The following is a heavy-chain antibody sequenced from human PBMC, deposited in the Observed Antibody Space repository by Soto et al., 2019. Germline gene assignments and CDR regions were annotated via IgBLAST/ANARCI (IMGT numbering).Heavy chain of an antibody. D-gene: IGHD3-3*01. V-gene: IGHV3-33*01. CDR3: ARDPLRILTIFGVVTPSGGGYYFDY. J-gene: IGHJ4*02. CDR1: GFTFSSYG. CDR2: IWYDGSNK. Sequence: GGSLRLSCAASGFTFSSYGMHWVRQAPGKGLEWVAVIWYDGSNKYYADSVKGRFTISRDNSKNTLYLQMNSLRAEDTAVYYCARDPLRILTIFGVVTPSGGGYYFDYWGQGTLVTVSS.